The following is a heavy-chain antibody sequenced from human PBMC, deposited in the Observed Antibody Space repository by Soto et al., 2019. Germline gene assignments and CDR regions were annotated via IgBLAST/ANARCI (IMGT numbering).Heavy chain of an antibody. D-gene: IGHD2-2*01. CDR2: LYYSGST. J-gene: IGHJ6*03. V-gene: IGHV4-59*01. Sequence: SETLSLTYTVSGGPISTYYWCWFRKPPVKGLEWNRYLYYSGSTNYNPSLKSRVTISVDTSKNQFSLKLSSVTAADTAVYYCARGTDCRSTSCLGGHYYDYREVWGNGTTVIVS. CDR3: ARGTDCRSTSCLGGHYYDYREV. CDR1: GGPISTYY.